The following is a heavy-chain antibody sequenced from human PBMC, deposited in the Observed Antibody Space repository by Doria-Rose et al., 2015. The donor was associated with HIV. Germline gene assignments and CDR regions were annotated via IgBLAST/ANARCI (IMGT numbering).Heavy chain of an antibody. CDR2: INHSGST. V-gene: IGHV4-34*01. CDR1: GGSFSGYY. Sequence: QVQLQESGAGLVKPSETLSLTCAVFGGSFSGYYWSWIRQPPGKGLEWIGEINHSGSTNYKTSLKSRVTISLDTTKTLFSMTLSSVTAADTAVYYCARGLLRGGWNDVDYYYGMDVWGQGTTVTVSS. CDR3: ARGLLRGGWNDVDYYYGMDV. D-gene: IGHD1-1*01. J-gene: IGHJ6*02.